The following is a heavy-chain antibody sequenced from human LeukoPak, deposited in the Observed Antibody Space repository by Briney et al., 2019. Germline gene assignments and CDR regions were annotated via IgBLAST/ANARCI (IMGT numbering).Heavy chain of an antibody. V-gene: IGHV3-43*02. D-gene: IGHD3-9*01. CDR3: AKDPHNYDILTGYFED. CDR2: ISADGSGR. CDR1: GFKFDDHA. J-gene: IGHJ4*02. Sequence: GGSLRLSCEVSGFKFDDHAMHWVCQAPGKGLEWVSLISADGSGRYYPDSVKGRFTISRDNSKNSLFLQMNSLRTDDTALYYCAKDPHNYDILTGYFEDWGQGTLVTVSS.